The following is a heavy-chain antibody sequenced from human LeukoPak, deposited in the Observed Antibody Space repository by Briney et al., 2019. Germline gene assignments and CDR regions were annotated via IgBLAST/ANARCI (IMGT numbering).Heavy chain of an antibody. D-gene: IGHD3-22*01. J-gene: IGHJ4*02. CDR1: RFTFSSYA. CDR2: IRGSGGST. Sequence: GGSLRLSCAASRFTFSSYAMSWVRQPPGKGLEWVSGIRGSGGSTYYADSVKGRFTISRDNSKNTLYLQMNSLRAEDTAVYYCAKARGTVVPPFDYWGQGTLVTVSS. V-gene: IGHV3-23*01. CDR3: AKARGTVVPPFDY.